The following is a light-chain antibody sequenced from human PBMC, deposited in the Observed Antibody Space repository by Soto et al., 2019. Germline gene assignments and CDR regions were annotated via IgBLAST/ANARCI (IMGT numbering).Light chain of an antibody. Sequence: DIQMTQSPSSLSASVGDRVTITCRASQSISRYLNWYQQKPGKAPELLIYAASSLRSGVPARFSGSGSGTEFTLTVSSLQPEDFESYYCQQSDSTPLTFGQGTKVEIK. CDR2: AAS. J-gene: IGKJ1*01. CDR1: QSISRY. V-gene: IGKV1-39*01. CDR3: QQSDSTPLT.